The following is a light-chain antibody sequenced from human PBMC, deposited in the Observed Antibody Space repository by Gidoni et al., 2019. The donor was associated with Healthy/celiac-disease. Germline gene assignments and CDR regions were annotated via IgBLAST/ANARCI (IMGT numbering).Light chain of an antibody. J-gene: IGKJ3*01. CDR1: QSVSSY. Sequence: EIVLTQSPATLSLSPGERATLSCRASQSVSSYLAWYQQKPGQAPRLLIYDASNRATGIPARFSGSVSGTDFTLTISSLEPEDLAVYYCQQRSNWPPLFTFGPGTKVDIK. CDR2: DAS. V-gene: IGKV3-11*01. CDR3: QQRSNWPPLFT.